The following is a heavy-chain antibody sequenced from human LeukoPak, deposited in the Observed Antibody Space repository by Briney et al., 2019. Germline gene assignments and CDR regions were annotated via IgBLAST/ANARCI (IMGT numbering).Heavy chain of an antibody. CDR1: AFTAISSS. J-gene: IGHJ6*02. CDR3: ARGQEQFSSPWQWGPRRKDFYYYGMDV. Sequence: GGSLRLSCSASAFTAISSSMNCCRLGPPRGLEGVSVISSDGNTNYADSVKGRFNMSRDNSRNTLSLQMHGLRADDKAVYYCARGQEQFSSPWQWGPRRKDFYYYGMDVWGQGTTVTVSS. CDR2: ISSDGNT. D-gene: IGHD6-19*01. V-gene: IGHV3-66*01.